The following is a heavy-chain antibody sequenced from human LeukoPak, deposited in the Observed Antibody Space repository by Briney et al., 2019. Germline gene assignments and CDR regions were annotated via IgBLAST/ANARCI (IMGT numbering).Heavy chain of an antibody. CDR1: GGSISSYY. Sequence: SETLSLTCTVSGGSISSYYWSWIRQPPGKGLEWIGYIYYSGSTNYNPSLKSRVTISVATSKNQFSLKLSSVTAADTAVYYWARSREMVRGVRPFDYWGQGTLVTVSS. V-gene: IGHV4-59*08. D-gene: IGHD3-10*01. CDR2: IYYSGST. J-gene: IGHJ4*02. CDR3: ARSREMVRGVRPFDY.